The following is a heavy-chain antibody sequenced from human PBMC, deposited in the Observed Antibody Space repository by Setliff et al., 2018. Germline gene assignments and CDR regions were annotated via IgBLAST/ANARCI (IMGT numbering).Heavy chain of an antibody. CDR2: ISGTGNSR. J-gene: IGHJ5*02. V-gene: IGHV3-23*01. Sequence: LKISCAASGFMFNSYLLTWVRQAPGKGLEWLSTISGTGNSRFYAASVKSRFTISRDNSKNTLYLQINNLRLEDTAVYYCAKAPQAGDGKAFHLWGQGTPVTVSS. CDR3: AKAPQAGDGKAFHL. D-gene: IGHD3-10*01. CDR1: GFMFNSYL.